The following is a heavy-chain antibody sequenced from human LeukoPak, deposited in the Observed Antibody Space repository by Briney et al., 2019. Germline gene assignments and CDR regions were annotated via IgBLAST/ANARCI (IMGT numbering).Heavy chain of an antibody. CDR3: AREVAYPPYYYYYMDV. Sequence: GESLRLSCAASGFTFSSYWLSWVRQAPGKGLEWVANIKQDGSEKYYVDSVKGRFTISRDNAKNSLYLQMNSLRAEDTAVYYCAREVAYPPYYYYYMDVWGKGTTVTVSS. V-gene: IGHV3-7*01. J-gene: IGHJ6*03. CDR1: GFTFSSYW. CDR2: IKQDGSEK.